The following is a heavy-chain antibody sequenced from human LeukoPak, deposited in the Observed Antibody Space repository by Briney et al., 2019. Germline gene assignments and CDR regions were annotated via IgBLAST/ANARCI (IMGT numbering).Heavy chain of an antibody. CDR3: ARDQDGSLRIAVGYDAFDI. Sequence: SVKVSCKASGGTFSSYAISWVRQAPGQGLEWMGRIIPILGIANYAQKFQGRVTTTADKSTSTAYMELSSLRSEDTAVYYCARDQDGSLRIAVGYDAFDIWGQGTMVTVSS. D-gene: IGHD6-19*01. V-gene: IGHV1-69*04. CDR1: GGTFSSYA. CDR2: IIPILGIA. J-gene: IGHJ3*02.